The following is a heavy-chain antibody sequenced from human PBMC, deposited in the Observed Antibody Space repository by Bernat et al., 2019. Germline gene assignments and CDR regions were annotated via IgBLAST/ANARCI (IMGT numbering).Heavy chain of an antibody. CDR1: GFTFLSHW. J-gene: IGHJ3*01. Sequence: EVQLVQSGAALVQPGGSLRLSCTASGFTFLSHWMCWLRQAPGKGLEWVANIKSDGSEKYYVDSVKGRFTISRDNVNNSLYLQMNSLRADDTAVYYCARDPGWGALDLWGQGTMVTVSS. CDR3: ARDPGWGALDL. D-gene: IGHD3-16*01. CDR2: IKSDGSEK. V-gene: IGHV3-7*03.